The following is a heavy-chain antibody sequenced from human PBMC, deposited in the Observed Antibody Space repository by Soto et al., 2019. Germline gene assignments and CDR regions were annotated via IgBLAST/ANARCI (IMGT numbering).Heavy chain of an antibody. CDR1: GFTFSSYG. CDR2: ISYDGSNK. V-gene: IGHV3-30*18. Sequence: GGSLRLSCAASGFTFSSYGMHWVRQAPGKGLEWVAVISYDGSNKYYADSVKGRFTISRDNSKNTLYLQMNSLRAEDTAVYYCAKESVPPFWGQGTLVTVSS. J-gene: IGHJ4*02. CDR3: AKESVPPF.